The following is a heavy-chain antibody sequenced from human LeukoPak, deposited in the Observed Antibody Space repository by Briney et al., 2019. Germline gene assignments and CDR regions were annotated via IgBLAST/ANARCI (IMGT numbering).Heavy chain of an antibody. CDR1: VGSISSSY. J-gene: IGHJ4*02. V-gene: IGHV4-59*08. CDR3: ARHHSSGWYES. D-gene: IGHD6-19*01. CDR2: IYYSGST. Sequence: PSEGLSVTSTVPVGSISSSYWCSIRQPPRKGLWWIGYIYYSGSTNYNPSLKSRVTISVDTSKNQFSLKLSSVTAADTAVYYCARHHSSGWYESWGRGTLVTVSS.